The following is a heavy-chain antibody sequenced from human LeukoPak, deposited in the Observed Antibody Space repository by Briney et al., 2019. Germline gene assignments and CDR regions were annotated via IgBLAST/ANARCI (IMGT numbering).Heavy chain of an antibody. CDR1: GYTFTRYD. Sequence: ASVKVSCKASGYTFTRYDINWVRQATGQGLEWMGWMNPKSGKTGHAQKFQGRVTITRDTSISTVYMELSSLRSEDTAVYFCAGVDVSPDYWGQGTLVTVSS. CDR2: MNPKSGKT. J-gene: IGHJ4*02. D-gene: IGHD3-10*02. CDR3: AGVDVSPDY. V-gene: IGHV1-8*03.